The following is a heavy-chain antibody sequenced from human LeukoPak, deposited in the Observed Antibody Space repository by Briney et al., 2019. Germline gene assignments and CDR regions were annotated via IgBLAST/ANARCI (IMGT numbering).Heavy chain of an antibody. CDR3: ARGKIAARPYGMDV. J-gene: IGHJ6*02. CDR2: INYSGST. V-gene: IGHV4-34*01. D-gene: IGHD6-6*01. Sequence: SETLSLTCAVYGGSFSGYYWSWIRQPPGKGLEWIGEINYSGSTNYNPSLKSRVTISVDTSKNQFSLKLSSVTAADTAVYYCARGKIAARPYGMDVWGQGTTVTVSS. CDR1: GGSFSGYY.